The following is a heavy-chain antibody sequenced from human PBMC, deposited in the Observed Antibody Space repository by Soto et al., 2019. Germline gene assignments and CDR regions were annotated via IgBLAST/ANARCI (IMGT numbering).Heavy chain of an antibody. Sequence: QAQLVQSGAEVKKPGASVKVSCKASGYTFSSYGITWVRQAPGQGLEWMAWISGYNGNTNYAQNLQGRVTMTTDTATDTAYMELRSLRSDDRAVYYCARDDFVVRGVYYYYGMDVWGQGTTVTVSS. J-gene: IGHJ6*02. D-gene: IGHD3-10*01. CDR1: GYTFSSYG. V-gene: IGHV1-18*01. CDR2: ISGYNGNT. CDR3: ARDDFVVRGVYYYYGMDV.